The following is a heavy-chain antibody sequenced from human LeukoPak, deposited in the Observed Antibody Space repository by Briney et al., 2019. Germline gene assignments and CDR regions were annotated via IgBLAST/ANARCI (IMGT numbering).Heavy chain of an antibody. CDR3: ARHGSSYSFDY. CDR2: IYYSGSP. CDR1: GGSISSYY. D-gene: IGHD6-13*01. J-gene: IGHJ4*02. V-gene: IGHV4-59*08. Sequence: SETLSLTCTVSGGSISSYYWSWIRQTPGKGLEWIGYIYYSGSPNYNPSLKSRVTMSLDTSKNQFSLRLSSVTAADTAVYYCARHGSSYSFDYWGQGTVVTVSS.